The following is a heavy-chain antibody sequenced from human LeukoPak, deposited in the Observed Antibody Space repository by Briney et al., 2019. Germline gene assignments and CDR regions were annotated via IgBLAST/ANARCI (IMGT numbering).Heavy chain of an antibody. J-gene: IGHJ4*02. CDR2: IYTSGST. CDR3: ARGPASVWFGELLSGYFDY. CDR1: GGSISSYY. Sequence: SETLSLTCTVSGGSISSYYWSWIRQPAGKGLEWIGRIYTSGSTNYNPSLKSRVTMSVDTSKNQFSLKLSSVTAADTAVYYCARGPASVWFGELLSGYFDYWGQGTLVTVSS. D-gene: IGHD3-10*01. V-gene: IGHV4-4*07.